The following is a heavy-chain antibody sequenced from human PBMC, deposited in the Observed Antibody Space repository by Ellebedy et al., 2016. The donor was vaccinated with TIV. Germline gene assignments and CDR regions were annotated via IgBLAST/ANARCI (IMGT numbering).Heavy chain of an antibody. Sequence: GGSLRLSCAASGFTFNVNWMAWVRQAPGKGLEWVAHIKQDGSEEYYRDSVKGRFTISRDNAMNSLYLQMNSLKAEDTAVYYCVRDHDWAFDYWGQGTLVTVSS. V-gene: IGHV3-7*01. CDR2: IKQDGSEE. D-gene: IGHD3-9*01. CDR3: VRDHDWAFDY. CDR1: GFTFNVNW. J-gene: IGHJ4*02.